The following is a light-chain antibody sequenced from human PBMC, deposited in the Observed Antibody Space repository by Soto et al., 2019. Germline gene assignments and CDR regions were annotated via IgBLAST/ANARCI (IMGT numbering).Light chain of an antibody. CDR3: QQSYTAPIT. J-gene: IGKJ5*01. Sequence: DIQMTQSPSSLSASVGDRVIITCRASQSISGHLNWFQQKSGKAPKLLINAASSLQSGVPSRFSGSGFGTDFTLTISSLQPEDFATYYCQQSYTAPITFGQGTRLEI. CDR2: AAS. CDR1: QSISGH. V-gene: IGKV1-39*01.